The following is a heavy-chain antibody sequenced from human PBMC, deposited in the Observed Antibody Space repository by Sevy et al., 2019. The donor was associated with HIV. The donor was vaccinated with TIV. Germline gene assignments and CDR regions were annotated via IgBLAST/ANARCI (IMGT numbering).Heavy chain of an antibody. CDR1: GFTVSGNY. D-gene: IGHD3-16*02. Sequence: GGSLRLSCAASGFTVSGNYMTWVRQAPGKGLEWVSVIYSGGGTYYADPGKGRFTISRDNSKNTLYLQINILRAEDTAVYYCARGRVSGSYRNDAFDIWGQGTMVTVSS. CDR3: ARGRVSGSYRNDAFDI. J-gene: IGHJ3*02. V-gene: IGHV3-53*01. CDR2: IYSGGGT.